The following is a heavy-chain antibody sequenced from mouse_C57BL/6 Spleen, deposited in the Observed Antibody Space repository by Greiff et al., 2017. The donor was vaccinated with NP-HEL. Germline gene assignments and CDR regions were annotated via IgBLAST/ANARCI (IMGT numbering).Heavy chain of an antibody. D-gene: IGHD1-1*01. J-gene: IGHJ1*03. CDR2: INPSNGGT. CDR3: AKGGITTVGGYFDV. Sequence: QVQLQQSGAELARPGASVKLSCKASGYTFTSYGISWVKQRPGQGLEWIGNINPSNGGTNYNEKFKSKATLTVDKSSSTAYMQLSSLTSEDSAVYYCAKGGITTVGGYFDVWGTGTTVTVSS. V-gene: IGHV1-53*01. CDR1: GYTFTSYG.